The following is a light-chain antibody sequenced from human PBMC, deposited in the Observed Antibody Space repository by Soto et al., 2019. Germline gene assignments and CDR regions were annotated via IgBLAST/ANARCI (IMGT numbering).Light chain of an antibody. Sequence: EIVLTQSPGTLSLSPGERATLSCRASQSISSSYLAWYQQKPGQAPRLLIHGASSRATGIPDRFSGSGSGTDFTLTISRVESEDFAVYYCQQYATTPRTFGQGTKV. CDR1: QSISSSY. CDR3: QQYATTPRT. J-gene: IGKJ1*01. V-gene: IGKV3-20*01. CDR2: GAS.